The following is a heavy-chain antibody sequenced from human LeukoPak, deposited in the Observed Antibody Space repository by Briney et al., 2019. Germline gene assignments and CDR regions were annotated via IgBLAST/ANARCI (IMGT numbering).Heavy chain of an antibody. Sequence: GGSLRLSCAASGFTFSNYAMHWVRQAPGQGLEWVAVISHDGTNKYYADSVKGRFTISRDNPKNTVFLQMNSLRAEDTAVYYCARERDYSFDYWGQGTLVTVSS. CDR2: ISHDGTNK. CDR3: ARERDYSFDY. J-gene: IGHJ4*02. CDR1: GFTFSNYA. V-gene: IGHV3-30-3*01. D-gene: IGHD3-10*01.